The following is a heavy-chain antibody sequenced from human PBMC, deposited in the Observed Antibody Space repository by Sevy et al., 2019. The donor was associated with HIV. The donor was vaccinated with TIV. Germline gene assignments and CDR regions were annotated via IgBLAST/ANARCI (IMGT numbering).Heavy chain of an antibody. J-gene: IGHJ4*02. CDR3: ARDGGANWDGRPSGTVFDY. CDR1: GDGVSSRGTV. D-gene: IGHD1-1*01. V-gene: IGHV6-1*01. Sequence: SETLSLTCAISGDGVSSRGTVWNWIRQSPSRGLEWLGRTYYRSKWWNNYALSVKSRISINPDTSKNQVSLHLNSVTPDDTAVYYCARDGGANWDGRPSGTVFDYWGQGTVVTVSS. CDR2: TYYRSKWWN.